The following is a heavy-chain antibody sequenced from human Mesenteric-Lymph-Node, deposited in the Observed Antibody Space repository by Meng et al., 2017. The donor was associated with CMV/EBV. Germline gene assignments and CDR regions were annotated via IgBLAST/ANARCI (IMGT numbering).Heavy chain of an antibody. CDR3: AREKASSGLVSSTGFDP. Sequence: SISGSSYYWGWIRQPPGQGLEWIGSIYYSGSTYYNPSLKSRVTISVDTSKNQFSLKLSSVTAADTAVYYCAREKASSGLVSSTGFDPWGQGTLVTVSS. D-gene: IGHD3-10*01. CDR2: IYYSGST. V-gene: IGHV4-39*07. CDR1: SISGSSYY. J-gene: IGHJ5*02.